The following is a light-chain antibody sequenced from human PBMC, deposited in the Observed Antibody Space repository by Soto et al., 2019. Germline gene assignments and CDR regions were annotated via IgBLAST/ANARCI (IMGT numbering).Light chain of an antibody. Sequence: DTQMTQSPSTLSASVGDRVTITCRASQSIGSWLAWYQQKPGKAPKLLIYKTSILENGVPSRFSGSGSGTEFTLTINSLQPEDFATYYCQQYNSYPWTFGQGTKVDIK. CDR2: KTS. CDR1: QSIGSW. CDR3: QQYNSYPWT. V-gene: IGKV1-5*03. J-gene: IGKJ1*01.